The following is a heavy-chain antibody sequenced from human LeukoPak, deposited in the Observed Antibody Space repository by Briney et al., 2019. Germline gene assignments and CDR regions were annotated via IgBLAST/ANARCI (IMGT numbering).Heavy chain of an antibody. D-gene: IGHD6-13*01. CDR1: GGSFGGYY. CDR2: INHSGST. Sequence: SETLSLTCAVYGGSFGGYYWSWIRQPPGKGLEWIGEINHSGSTNYNPSLKSRVTISVDTSKNQFSLKLSSVTAADTAVYYCARVDGSSSWYGGSYYYYYMDVWGKGTTVTVSS. V-gene: IGHV4-34*01. CDR3: ARVDGSSSWYGGSYYYYYMDV. J-gene: IGHJ6*03.